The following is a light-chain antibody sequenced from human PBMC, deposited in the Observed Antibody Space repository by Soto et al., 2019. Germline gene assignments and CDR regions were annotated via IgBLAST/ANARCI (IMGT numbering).Light chain of an antibody. CDR3: CSYAGSSTSPYV. CDR2: EGS. CDR1: SSDVGSYNL. V-gene: IGLV2-23*01. J-gene: IGLJ1*01. Sequence: QSVLTQPASVSGSPGQSITISCTGTSSDVGSYNLVSWYQQHPGKAPKLMIYEGSKRPAGVSNRFSGSKSGNTASLTISRLQAEDEAYYHCCSYAGSSTSPYVFGTGTKVTVL.